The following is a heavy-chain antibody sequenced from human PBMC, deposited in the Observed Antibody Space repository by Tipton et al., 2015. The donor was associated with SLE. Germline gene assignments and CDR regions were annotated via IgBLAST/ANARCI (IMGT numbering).Heavy chain of an antibody. CDR3: ARPVYCSSTFCTGPFHF. CDR2: ISSSGSTI. CDR1: GFIFADYG. J-gene: IGHJ4*02. Sequence: SLRLSCVASGFIFADYGMSWVRQAPGKGLEWVSGISSSGSTIYYADSVKGRFTISRDNAKNSQYLQMNSLRAEDTAVYYCARPVYCSSTFCTGPFHFWGQGSLVTVSS. D-gene: IGHD2-2*01. V-gene: IGHV3-48*03.